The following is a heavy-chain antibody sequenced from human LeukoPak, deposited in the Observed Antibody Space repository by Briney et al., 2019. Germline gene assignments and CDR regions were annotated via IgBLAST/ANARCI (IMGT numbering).Heavy chain of an antibody. CDR3: ARGAPNRRITIFGVVTLPTADYYYGMDV. CDR1: GYTFTSYG. D-gene: IGHD3-3*01. V-gene: IGHV1-18*01. J-gene: IGHJ6*02. Sequence: ASVTVSCTASGYTFTSYGISWVRQAPGQGLEWMGWISAYNGNTNYAQKLQGRVTMTTDTSTSTAYMELRSLRSDDTAVYYCARGAPNRRITIFGVVTLPTADYYYGMDVWGQGTTVTVSS. CDR2: ISAYNGNT.